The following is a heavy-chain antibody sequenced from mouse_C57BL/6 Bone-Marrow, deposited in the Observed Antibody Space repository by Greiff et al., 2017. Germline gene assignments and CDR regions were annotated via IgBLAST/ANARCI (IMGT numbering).Heavy chain of an antibody. J-gene: IGHJ2*01. V-gene: IGHV1-69*01. CDR2: IDPSDSYT. CDR3: AREGAQAPYYFDD. CDR1: GYTFTSYW. D-gene: IGHD3-2*02. Sequence: QVQLQQPGAELVMPGASVKLSCKASGYTFTSYWMHWVKQRPGQGLEWIGEIDPSDSYTNYNQKFKGKSTLTVDKSSSTAYMQLSSLTSEDSAVXYCAREGAQAPYYFDDWGQGTTLTVSS.